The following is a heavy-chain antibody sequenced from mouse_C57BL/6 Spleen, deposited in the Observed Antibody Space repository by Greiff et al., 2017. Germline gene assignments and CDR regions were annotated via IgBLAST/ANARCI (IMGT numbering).Heavy chain of an antibody. V-gene: IGHV1-59*01. Sequence: QVQLQQPGAELVRPGTSVKLSCKASGYTFTSYWMHWVKQRPGQGLEWIGVIDPSDSYTNYNQKFKGKATLTVDTSSSTAYMQLSSLTSEDSAVYYCARMDDGYLSYYFDYWGQGTTLTVSS. CDR2: IDPSDSYT. CDR3: ARMDDGYLSYYFDY. D-gene: IGHD2-3*01. CDR1: GYTFTSYW. J-gene: IGHJ2*01.